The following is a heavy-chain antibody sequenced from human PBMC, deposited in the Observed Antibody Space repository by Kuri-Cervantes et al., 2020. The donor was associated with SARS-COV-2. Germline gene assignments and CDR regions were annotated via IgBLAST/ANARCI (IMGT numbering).Heavy chain of an antibody. Sequence: LSLTCAASGFTFSGHWIHWVRQAPGKGLVWVSRINPDGSYTNNADSVKGRFTLSRDNAKNMLFLQMNSLRAEDTALYYCAKDFYSSGWSSLSHWGQGTLVTVSS. D-gene: IGHD6-19*01. V-gene: IGHV3-74*01. CDR3: AKDFYSSGWSSLSH. CDR2: INPDGSYT. CDR1: GFTFSGHW. J-gene: IGHJ4*02.